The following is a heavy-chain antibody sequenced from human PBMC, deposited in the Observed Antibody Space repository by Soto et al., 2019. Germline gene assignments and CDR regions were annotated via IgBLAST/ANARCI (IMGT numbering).Heavy chain of an antibody. V-gene: IGHV4-59*01. Sequence: PSETLSLTCSVSGGSISRYYWSWIRQPPGKRLEWIGYAYYSGDTGYNPSLQSRVTMAVDTSKNQVSIKLTSVTAADKAVYYCARDRSTYGGGGTGEVKENWFDPWGQGALVTVS. CDR2: AYYSGDT. J-gene: IGHJ5*02. CDR1: GGSISRYY. D-gene: IGHD2-8*01. CDR3: ARDRSTYGGGGTGEVKENWFDP.